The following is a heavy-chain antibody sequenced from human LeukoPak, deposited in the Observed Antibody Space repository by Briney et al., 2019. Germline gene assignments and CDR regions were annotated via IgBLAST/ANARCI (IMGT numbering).Heavy chain of an antibody. CDR2: IYPGDSDT. V-gene: IGHV5-51*01. D-gene: IGHD5-18*01. CDR3: ARRGYSYGYGYYYYGMDV. Sequence: GESLKISCKGSGYSFTSYWIGWVRQMPGKGLEWMGIIYPGDSDTRYSPSFQGQVTISADKSISTAYPQWSSLKASDTAMYYCARRGYSYGYGYYYYGMDVWGQGTTVTVSS. CDR1: GYSFTSYW. J-gene: IGHJ6*02.